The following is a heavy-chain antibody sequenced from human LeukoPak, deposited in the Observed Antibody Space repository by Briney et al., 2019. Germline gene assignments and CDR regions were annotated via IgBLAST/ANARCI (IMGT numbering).Heavy chain of an antibody. CDR2: INHSGST. Sequence: SETLSLTCAVYGGSFNGYYWSWIRQPPGKGLEWIGEINHSGSTNYNPSLKSRVTISVDTSKNQFSLKLSSVTAADTAVYYCARGYCSSTSCYAFGHWFDPWGQGTLVTVSS. CDR3: ARGYCSSTSCYAFGHWFDP. D-gene: IGHD2-2*01. J-gene: IGHJ5*02. V-gene: IGHV4-34*01. CDR1: GGSFNGYY.